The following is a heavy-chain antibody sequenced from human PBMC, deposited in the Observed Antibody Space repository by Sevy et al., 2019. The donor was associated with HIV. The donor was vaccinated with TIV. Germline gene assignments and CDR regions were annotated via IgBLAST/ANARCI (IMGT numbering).Heavy chain of an antibody. CDR2: ISYDGSNK. CDR3: ASTDYYGSGSQVLYYFDY. CDR1: GFTFSSYG. D-gene: IGHD3-10*01. J-gene: IGHJ4*02. V-gene: IGHV3-30*03. Sequence: GGSLRLSCAASGFTFSSYGMHWVRQAPGEGLEWVAVISYDGSNKYYADSVKGRFTISRDNSKNTLYLQMNSLRAEDTAVYYCASTDYYGSGSQVLYYFDYWGQGTLVTVSS.